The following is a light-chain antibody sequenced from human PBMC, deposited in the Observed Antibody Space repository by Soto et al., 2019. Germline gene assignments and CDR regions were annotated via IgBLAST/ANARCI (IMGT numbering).Light chain of an antibody. CDR3: QQYNNWPPTWT. CDR1: QSVSSN. Sequence: EIVMTKSPATLSVSPAERATLSCRASQSVSSNLAWYQQKPGQAHRLLIYGASTRATGIPARFSGSGSGTEFTLTISSLQSEDYAVYYCQQYNNWPPTWTFGQGTKVDIK. V-gene: IGKV3-15*01. CDR2: GAS. J-gene: IGKJ1*01.